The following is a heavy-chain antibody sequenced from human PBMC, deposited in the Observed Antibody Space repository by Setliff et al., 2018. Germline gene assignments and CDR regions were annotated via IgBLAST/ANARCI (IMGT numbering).Heavy chain of an antibody. CDR1: GFTFSSYV. CDR3: VKGRNSGWYRDAFDI. D-gene: IGHD6-19*01. CDR2: ISGSTGGTT. J-gene: IGHJ3*02. V-gene: IGHV3-23*01. Sequence: GGSLRLSCAASGFTFSSYVMSWVRQAPGKGLEWVSGISGSTGGTTYYVDSVKGRFTISRDNSKNTLYLQMNSLRAEDTSVYYCVKGRNSGWYRDAFDIWGQGTTVTVSS.